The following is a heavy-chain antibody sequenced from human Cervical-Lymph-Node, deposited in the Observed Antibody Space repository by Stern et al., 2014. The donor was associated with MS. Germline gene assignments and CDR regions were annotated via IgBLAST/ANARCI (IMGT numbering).Heavy chain of an antibody. CDR2: IYYTGST. CDR1: GDSMSSYY. V-gene: IGHV4-59*01. D-gene: IGHD6-19*01. J-gene: IGHJ4*02. Sequence: QLQLQESGPGLVKPSETLSLTCNVSGDSMSSYYWSWIRQTPGKGLEWIGSIYYTGSTDYNPSLKSRVTISVDTSKNQFSLRLTSVTAADTAVYYCARLSSGWYAYWGQGTLVTVSS. CDR3: ARLSSGWYAY.